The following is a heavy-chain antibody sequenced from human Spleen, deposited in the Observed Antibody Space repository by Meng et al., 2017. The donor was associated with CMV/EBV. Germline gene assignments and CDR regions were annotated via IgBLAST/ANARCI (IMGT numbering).Heavy chain of an antibody. CDR3: ARRGYCSSTSGPGGFDP. Sequence: YSVTSSWIRWVRPMPGKGLGWMGIISPGDSATRYTPSFHGQVTISADKSISTAYLQWSSLKASDTAMYYCARRGYCSSTSGPGGFDPWGQGTLVTVSS. J-gene: IGHJ5*02. CDR2: ISPGDSAT. D-gene: IGHD2-2*01. CDR1: YSVTSSW. V-gene: IGHV5-51*01.